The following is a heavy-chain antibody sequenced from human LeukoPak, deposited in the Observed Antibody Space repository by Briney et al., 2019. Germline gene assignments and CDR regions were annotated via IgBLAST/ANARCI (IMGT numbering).Heavy chain of an antibody. D-gene: IGHD3-16*01. CDR1: GFTFSNFG. CDR2: ISYDGSEK. J-gene: IGHJ4*02. Sequence: PGRSPRLSCAASGFTFSNFGMQWVRQAPGKGLEWVAIISYDGSEKYYADSVKGRFTISRDNSKNTLYLQMSSLRTNDTAVYFCARDLGGPDYWGQGTLATVSS. CDR3: ARDLGGPDY. V-gene: IGHV3-30*15.